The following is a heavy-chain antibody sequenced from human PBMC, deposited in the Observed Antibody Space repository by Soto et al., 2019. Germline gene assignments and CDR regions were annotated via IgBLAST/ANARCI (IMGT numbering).Heavy chain of an antibody. V-gene: IGHV3-21*01. CDR3: ARDRRVGLLWFGERGVFDY. D-gene: IGHD3-10*01. CDR2: ISSSSSYI. J-gene: IGHJ4*02. Sequence: EVQLVESGGGLVKPGGSLRLSCAASGFTFSSYSMNWVRQAPGKGLEWVSSISSSSSYIYYADSVKGRFTISRDNAKNSLYLQMNSLRAEDTAVYYCARDRRVGLLWFGERGVFDYWGQGTLVTVSS. CDR1: GFTFSSYS.